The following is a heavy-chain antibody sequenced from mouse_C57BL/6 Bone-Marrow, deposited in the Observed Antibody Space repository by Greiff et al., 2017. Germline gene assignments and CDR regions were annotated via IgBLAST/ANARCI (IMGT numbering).Heavy chain of an antibody. CDR2: ISNLAYSI. CDR1: GFTFSDYG. J-gene: IGHJ3*01. CDR3: ARSYYYGSSPAWFAY. D-gene: IGHD1-1*01. Sequence: EVMLVASGGGLVQPGGSLKLSCAASGFTFSDYGMAWVRQAPRKGPGWVAFISNLAYSIYYADTVTGRFTISRENAKNTLYLEMSSLRSEDTAMYYCARSYYYGSSPAWFAYWGQGTLVTVSA. V-gene: IGHV5-15*01.